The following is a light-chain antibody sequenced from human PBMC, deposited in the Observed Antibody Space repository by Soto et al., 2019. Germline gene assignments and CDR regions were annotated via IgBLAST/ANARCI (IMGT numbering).Light chain of an antibody. CDR1: SSDVGSYNV. CDR3: CSYAGRSPF. J-gene: IGLJ2*01. Sequence: QSVLTQPASVSGSPGQSITISCTGTSSDVGSYNVVSWYQQHPGKAPKLIISEDSKRPSGVSNRFSGSKSGNTASLTISGLQAEDEADYYCCSYAGRSPFFGGGTKLTVL. V-gene: IGLV2-23*01. CDR2: EDS.